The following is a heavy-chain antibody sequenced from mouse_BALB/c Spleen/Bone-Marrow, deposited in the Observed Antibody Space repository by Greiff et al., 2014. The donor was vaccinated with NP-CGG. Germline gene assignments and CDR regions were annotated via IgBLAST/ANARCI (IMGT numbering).Heavy chain of an antibody. J-gene: IGHJ3*01. CDR1: GFTFSSYG. V-gene: IGHV5-6*01. CDR2: ISSGGSYT. CDR3: ARPYDFGAWFAY. Sequence: EVQLVESGGDLAKPGGSLKLSCAASGFTFSSYGMSWVRQTPDKRLEWVATISSGGSYTYYPDSVKGRFTISRDNAENTLYLQMSSLKSEDTAMYYCARPYDFGAWFAYWGQGTLVTVSA. D-gene: IGHD2-4*01.